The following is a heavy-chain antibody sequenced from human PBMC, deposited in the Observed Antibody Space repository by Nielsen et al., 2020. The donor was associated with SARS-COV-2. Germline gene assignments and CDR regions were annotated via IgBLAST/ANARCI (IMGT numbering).Heavy chain of an antibody. CDR2: ISSSGSTI. CDR3: ARHLPTTVTDY. CDR1: GFTFSSYE. J-gene: IGHJ4*02. D-gene: IGHD4-17*01. V-gene: IGHV3-48*03. Sequence: GESLKIPCAASGFTFSSYEMNWVRQAPGKGLEWVSYISSSGSTIYYADSVKGRFTISRDNAKNSLYLQMNSLRAEDTAVYYCARHLPTTVTDYWGQGTLVTVSS.